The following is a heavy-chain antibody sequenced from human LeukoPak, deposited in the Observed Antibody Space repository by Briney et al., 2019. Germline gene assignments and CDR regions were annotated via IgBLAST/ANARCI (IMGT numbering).Heavy chain of an antibody. CDR2: INPNSGGT. D-gene: IGHD6-6*01. Sequence: ASVKVSCKASGGTFSSYAISWVRQAPGQGLEWMGWINPNSGGTNYAQKFQGRVTMTRDTSISTAYMELSRLRSDDTAVYYCARDQGSSAVGYFDYWGQGTLVTVSS. V-gene: IGHV1-2*02. CDR1: GGTFSSYA. CDR3: ARDQGSSAVGYFDY. J-gene: IGHJ4*02.